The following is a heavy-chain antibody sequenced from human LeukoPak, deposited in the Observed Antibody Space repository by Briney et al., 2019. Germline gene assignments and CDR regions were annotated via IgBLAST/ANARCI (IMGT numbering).Heavy chain of an antibody. V-gene: IGHV3-30*04. CDR3: ARDWQQLAFDY. D-gene: IGHD6-13*01. J-gene: IGHJ4*02. CDR1: GFTFSSYA. Sequence: GGSLRLPCAASGFTFSSYAMHWVCQAPGKGLEWVAVISYDGSNKYYADSVKGRFTISRDNSKNTLYLQMNSLRAEDTAVYYCARDWQQLAFDYWGQGTLVTVSS. CDR2: ISYDGSNK.